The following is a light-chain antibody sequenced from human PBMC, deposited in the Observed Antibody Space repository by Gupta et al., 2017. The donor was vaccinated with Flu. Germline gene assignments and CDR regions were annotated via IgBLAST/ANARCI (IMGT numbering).Light chain of an antibody. V-gene: IGLV3-1*01. CDR3: QAWDTSTAYI. CDR1: KLGQKY. Sequence: PGQTARITCSGDKLGQKYICWYQQKPGQSPVLLLYQNNMRPSGIPERFSGSNSGNTATLTISGTQALDEANYYCQAWDTSTAYIFGPGTKVTVL. J-gene: IGLJ1*01. CDR2: QNN.